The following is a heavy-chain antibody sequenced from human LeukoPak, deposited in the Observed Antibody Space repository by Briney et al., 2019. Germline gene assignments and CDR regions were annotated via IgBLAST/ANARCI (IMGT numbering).Heavy chain of an antibody. D-gene: IGHD3-3*01. J-gene: IGHJ3*02. CDR1: GFTFSSYS. CDR3: ARDDYDFWSGHAFDI. Sequence: GGSLRLSCAASGFTFSSYSMNWVRQAPGKGLEWVSSISSSSSYIYYADSVKGRFTISRDNAKNSLYLQMNSLRAEGTAVYYCARDDYDFWSGHAFDIWGQGTMVTVSS. CDR2: ISSSSSYI. V-gene: IGHV3-21*01.